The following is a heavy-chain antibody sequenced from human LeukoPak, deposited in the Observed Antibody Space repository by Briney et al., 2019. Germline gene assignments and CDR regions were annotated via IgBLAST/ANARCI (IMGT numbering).Heavy chain of an antibody. V-gene: IGHV1-8*01. J-gene: IGHJ5*02. D-gene: IGHD2-15*01. CDR1: GYTFTSYD. CDR2: MNPNSGNT. Sequence: ASVKVSCXASGYTFTSYDINWVRQATGQGLEWMGWMNPNSGNTGYAQKFQGRVTMTRNTSISTAYMELSSLRSEDTAVYYCARGRMDIVVVVAATHHNWFDPWGQGTLVTVSS. CDR3: ARGRMDIVVVVAATHHNWFDP.